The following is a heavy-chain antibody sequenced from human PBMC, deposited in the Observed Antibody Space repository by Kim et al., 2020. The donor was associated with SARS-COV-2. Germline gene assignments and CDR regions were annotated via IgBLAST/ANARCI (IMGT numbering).Heavy chain of an antibody. J-gene: IGHJ6*02. D-gene: IGHD1-1*01. V-gene: IGHV1-69*04. CDR1: GGTFSTYA. CDR3: ASRTGMTGDGMDV. CDR2: IIPVLAIT. Sequence: SVKVSCKGSGGTFSTYAINWVRQAPGQGREWMGRIIPVLAITNYAQKFQGRVTIAADKSTSTAYMELSSLRSEDTAVYFCASRTGMTGDGMDVWGQGTTVTVSS.